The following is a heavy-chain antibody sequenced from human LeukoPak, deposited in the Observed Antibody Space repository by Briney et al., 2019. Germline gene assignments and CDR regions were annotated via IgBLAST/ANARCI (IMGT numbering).Heavy chain of an antibody. CDR1: GGSFSDYY. D-gene: IGHD1-26*01. Sequence: PSETLSLTCAVYGGSFSDYYWTWVRQPPGRGPEWIGEINHRGNTNYNSSLKSRVLISVDTSKNQFSLNLGSVTAADTAIYYCARRLSSGSQVLDSWGQGTLVTVSS. V-gene: IGHV4-34*01. CDR3: ARRLSSGSQVLDS. J-gene: IGHJ4*02. CDR2: INHRGNT.